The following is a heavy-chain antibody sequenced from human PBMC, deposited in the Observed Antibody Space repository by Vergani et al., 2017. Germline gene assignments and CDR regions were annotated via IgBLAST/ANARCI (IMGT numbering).Heavy chain of an antibody. V-gene: IGHV4-61*02. D-gene: IGHD4-23*01. Sequence: QVQLQESGPGLVKPSQTLSLTCTVCGASINNDFYYWYWIRQPAGKGLEWIGRIYVSGITDYNSSLQSRVSMSVDTSKNHFSLPLTSVTAADTAVYYCARDNKQLRPRAFELWGQGTMVTVSS. CDR1: GASINNDFYY. CDR2: IYVSGIT. J-gene: IGHJ3*01. CDR3: ARDNKQLRPRAFEL.